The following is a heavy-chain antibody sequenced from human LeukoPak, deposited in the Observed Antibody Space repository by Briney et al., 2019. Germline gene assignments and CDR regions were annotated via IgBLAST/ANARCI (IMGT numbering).Heavy chain of an antibody. J-gene: IGHJ6*03. CDR1: GDTFINDY. D-gene: IGHD1-1*01. CDR3: ARGNDGWPHYYYYFRDV. V-gene: IGHV1-46*01. CDR2: SNPGGGAT. Sequence: ASVKVSCKASGDTFINDYIHWVRQAPGQGLEWMGVSNPGGGATTYAQKFQGRVTMTRDMSTSTVYMELGSLRSADTALYYCARGNDGWPHYYYYFRDVWGKGTTVTVSS.